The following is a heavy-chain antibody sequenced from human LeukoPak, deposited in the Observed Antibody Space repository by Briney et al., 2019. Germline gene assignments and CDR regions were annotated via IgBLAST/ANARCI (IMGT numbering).Heavy chain of an antibody. V-gene: IGHV3-23*01. Sequence: GRSLRLSCAASGFTFSSFGMSWVRQAPGKGLEWVSAISSTGGTAYYADSVKGRFTISRDNSKNTLYLQMNSLRAEDTAVYYCARGYYDSSGYYHFDYWGQGTLVTVSS. CDR2: ISSTGGTA. CDR1: GFTFSSFG. D-gene: IGHD3-22*01. CDR3: ARGYYDSSGYYHFDY. J-gene: IGHJ4*02.